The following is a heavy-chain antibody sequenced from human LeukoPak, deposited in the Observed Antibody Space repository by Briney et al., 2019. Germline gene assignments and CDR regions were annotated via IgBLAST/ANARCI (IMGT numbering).Heavy chain of an antibody. V-gene: IGHV3-21*01. CDR2: ISSSSSYI. CDR1: GFTFSSYW. Sequence: GGSLRLSCAASGFTFSSYWMSWVRQAPGKGLEWVSSISSSSSYIYYADSVKGRFTISRDNAKNSLYLQMNSLRAEDTAVYYCARKSYYYYGMDVWGQGTTVTVSS. CDR3: ARKSYYYYGMDV. J-gene: IGHJ6*02.